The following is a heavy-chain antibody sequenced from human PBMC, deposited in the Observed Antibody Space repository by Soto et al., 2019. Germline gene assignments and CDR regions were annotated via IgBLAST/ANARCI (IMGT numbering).Heavy chain of an antibody. V-gene: IGHV3-11*01. CDR2: ISVSSSTT. CDR3: ARDSGKTPDY. CDR1: GFTFTDYY. J-gene: IGHJ4*02. Sequence: GGSLRLSCVASGFTFTDYYMTWMRQAPGKGPEWVAYISVSSSTTYYADSVRGRFTVSRDNAKSSLSLQMDSLTVEDTAVYYCARDSGKTPDYWGQGTLVTVSS.